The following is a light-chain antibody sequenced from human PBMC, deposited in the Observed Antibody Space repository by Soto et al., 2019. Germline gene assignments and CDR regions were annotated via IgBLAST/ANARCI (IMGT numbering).Light chain of an antibody. CDR1: QGIINY. Sequence: IQLTQSPSSLSASVGDRVTITCRASQGIINYLAWYQQKPGKAPKLLIYGASTLQSGVPSRFGGSGSGTAFTLTVSSLQPEYFATYFCQQLFMYPPTFGPGTKVDIK. J-gene: IGKJ3*01. V-gene: IGKV1-9*01. CDR3: QQLFMYPPT. CDR2: GAS.